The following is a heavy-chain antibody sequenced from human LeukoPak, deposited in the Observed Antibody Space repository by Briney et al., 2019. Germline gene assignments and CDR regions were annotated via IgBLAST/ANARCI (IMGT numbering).Heavy chain of an antibody. D-gene: IGHD5-18*01. V-gene: IGHV3-11*04. CDR2: ISNSGSTI. J-gene: IGHJ4*02. Sequence: PGGSLRLSCAASGFTFSDYYVSWVRQAPGKGLEWVSYISNSGSTIDYADSVKGRFTISRDNAKNSLYLQMYSLRAEDTAVYYCARDKSDGHNGYPYYWGQGTLVTVSS. CDR1: GFTFSDYY. CDR3: ARDKSDGHNGYPYY.